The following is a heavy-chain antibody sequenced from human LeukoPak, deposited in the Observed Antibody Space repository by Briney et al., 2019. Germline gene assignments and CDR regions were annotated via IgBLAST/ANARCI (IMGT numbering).Heavy chain of an antibody. D-gene: IGHD6-6*01. CDR1: KFNLSNYA. CDR2: ICASGFTT. J-gene: IGHJ6*03. Sequence: GGSLRLFCAVSKFNLSNYAMSWVRQARGKGVEWVSAICASGFTTLFADSVKRRYTIPRDNPKNSLYLQINSLRAEDTAVYYCARAWEYSRSLGRYYYYMDVWGKGTTVTVSS. CDR3: ARAWEYSRSLGRYYYYMDV. V-gene: IGHV3-23*01.